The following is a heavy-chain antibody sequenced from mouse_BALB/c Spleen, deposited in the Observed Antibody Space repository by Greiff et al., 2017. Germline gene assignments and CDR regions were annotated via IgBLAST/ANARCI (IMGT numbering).Heavy chain of an antibody. CDR1: GFAFSSYD. CDR3: ARGGNPYAMDY. V-gene: IGHV5-12-1*01. D-gene: IGHD2-1*01. Sequence: EVKLMESGGGLVKPGGSLKLSCAASGFAFSSYDMSWVRQTPEKRLEWVAYISSGGGSTYYPDTVKGRFTISRDNAKNTLYLQMSSLKSEDTAMYYCARGGNPYAMDYWGQGTSVTVSS. CDR2: ISSGGGST. J-gene: IGHJ4*01.